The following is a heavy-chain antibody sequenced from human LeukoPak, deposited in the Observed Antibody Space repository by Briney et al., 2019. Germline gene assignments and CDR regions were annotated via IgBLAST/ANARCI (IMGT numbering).Heavy chain of an antibody. CDR3: ARASETSGCYQY. V-gene: IGHV3-43*02. CDR1: GFISDNVA. J-gene: IGHJ4*02. CDR2: ISGDGGST. D-gene: IGHD6-19*01. Sequence: GGSLRLSCAAPGFISDNVATHWVRQAPGKGLEWVSLISGDGGSTFYADSMRGRFTISRVNPRKSLSLQMSSLRSEDTALYYCARASETSGCYQYWGRGTLVTVSS.